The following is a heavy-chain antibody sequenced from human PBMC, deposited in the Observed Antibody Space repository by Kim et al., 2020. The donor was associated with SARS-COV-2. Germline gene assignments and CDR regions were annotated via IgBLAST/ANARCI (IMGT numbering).Heavy chain of an antibody. Sequence: ASVKVSCKASGYTFTSYAMNWVRQAPGQGLEWMGWINTNTGNPTYAQGFTGRFVFSLDTSVSTAYLQISSLKAEDTAVYYCARNLAPTTVTPNWFDPWGQGTLVTVSS. D-gene: IGHD4-4*01. V-gene: IGHV7-4-1*02. J-gene: IGHJ5*02. CDR2: INTNTGNP. CDR3: ARNLAPTTVTPNWFDP. CDR1: GYTFTSYA.